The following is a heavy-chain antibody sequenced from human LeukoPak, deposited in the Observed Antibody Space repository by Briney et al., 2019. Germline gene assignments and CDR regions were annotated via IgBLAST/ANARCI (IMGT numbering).Heavy chain of an antibody. CDR1: GCTFSSYW. J-gene: IGHJ4*02. V-gene: IGHV3-74*01. CDR2: INTDGSST. CDR3: ARSSGGGFDY. D-gene: IGHD1-26*01. Sequence: GGSLRLSCAASGCTFSSYWMHWVRQAPGKGLVWVSRINTDGSSTNYADSVKGRFTISRDNAKNTLYLQMNSLRAEDTAVYYCARSSGGGFDYWGQGTLVTVSS.